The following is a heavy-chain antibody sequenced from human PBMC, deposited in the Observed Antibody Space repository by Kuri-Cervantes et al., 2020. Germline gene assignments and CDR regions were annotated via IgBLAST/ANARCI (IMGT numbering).Heavy chain of an antibody. D-gene: IGHD6-25*01. J-gene: IGHJ3*02. CDR3: ASALRSDAFDT. V-gene: IGHV4-61*02. Sequence: SETLSLTCTVSGGSISSGSYYWSWIRQPAGKGLEWIGRIYTSGSTNYNPSLKSRVTISVDTSKNQFPLKLSSVTAADTAVYYCASALRSDAFDTWGQGTKVTVSS. CDR1: GGSISSGSYY. CDR2: IYTSGST.